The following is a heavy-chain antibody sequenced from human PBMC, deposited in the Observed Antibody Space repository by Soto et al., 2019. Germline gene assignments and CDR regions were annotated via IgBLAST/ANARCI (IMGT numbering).Heavy chain of an antibody. CDR1: GGSISSYY. J-gene: IGHJ4*02. CDR3: ARRRSTRGGYYFDY. D-gene: IGHD2-2*01. Sequence: QVQLQESGPGLVKPSETLSLTCTVSGGSISSYYWSWIRQPPGKGLEWIGYIYYSGSTNYNPSLKSRVTISVDTSKNQFSLKLSSVNAADTAVYYCARRRSTRGGYYFDYWGQGTLVTVSS. V-gene: IGHV4-59*08. CDR2: IYYSGST.